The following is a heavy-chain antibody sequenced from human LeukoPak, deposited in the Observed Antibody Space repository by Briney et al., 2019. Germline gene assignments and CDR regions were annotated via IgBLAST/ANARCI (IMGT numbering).Heavy chain of an antibody. CDR2: IWYDGSNK. Sequence: GGPLRLSCAASGFTFSSYGMHWVRQAPGKGLEWVAVIWYDGSNKYYADSVKGRFTISRDNSKNTLYLQMNSLRAEDTAVYYCARGENSGYEAYYYYYGMDVWGQGTTVTVSS. V-gene: IGHV3-33*01. CDR1: GFTFSSYG. J-gene: IGHJ6*02. CDR3: ARGENSGYEAYYYYYGMDV. D-gene: IGHD5-12*01.